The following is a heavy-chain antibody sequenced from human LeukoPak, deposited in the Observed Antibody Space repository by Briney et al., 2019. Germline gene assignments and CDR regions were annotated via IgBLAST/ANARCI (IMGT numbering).Heavy chain of an antibody. D-gene: IGHD1-1*01. CDR2: ISGSGDST. V-gene: IGHV3-23*01. J-gene: IGHJ4*02. Sequence: GGSLRLSCAASGFTFGTYAMNWVRQAPGKGLEWVSGISGSGDSTYYADSVKGRFTISRDNFKNTLYLQMNSLRVEDTAVYYCAKGHSAHGTGFDGWGQGTLVIASS. CDR3: AKGHSAHGTGFDG. CDR1: GFTFGTYA.